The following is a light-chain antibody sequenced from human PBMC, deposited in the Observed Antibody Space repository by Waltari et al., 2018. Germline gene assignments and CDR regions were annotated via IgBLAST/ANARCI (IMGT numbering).Light chain of an antibody. CDR1: QGVTTY. CDR2: AAS. J-gene: IGKJ4*01. CDR3: QHLHGYPIT. Sequence: IQLTQSPSSLSASVGDRLTITCRASQGVTTYLAWYQQKPGKAPNLLISAASTLQSGVPSRFSGSGSGTDFTLTISSLQPEDFATYYCQHLHGYPITFGGGTKVEIK. V-gene: IGKV1-9*01.